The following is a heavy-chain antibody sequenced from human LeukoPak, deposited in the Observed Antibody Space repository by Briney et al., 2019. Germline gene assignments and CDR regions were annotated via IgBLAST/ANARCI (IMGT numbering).Heavy chain of an antibody. CDR3: AGDPYDILTGPNEVI. CDR1: GGSFSGYY. CDR2: INHSGST. Sequence: SETLSLTCAVYGGSFSGYYWSWIRQPPGKGLEWIGEINHSGSTYYNPSLKSRVTISVDTSKNQFSLKLSSVTAADTAVYYCAGDPYDILTGPNEVIWGQGTMVTVSS. J-gene: IGHJ3*02. V-gene: IGHV4-34*01. D-gene: IGHD3-9*01.